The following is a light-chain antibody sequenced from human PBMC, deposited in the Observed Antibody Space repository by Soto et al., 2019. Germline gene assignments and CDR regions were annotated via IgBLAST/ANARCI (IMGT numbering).Light chain of an antibody. CDR1: SSEVGGYNY. Sequence: QSAPTQYASGSGSPGQSLTISRTGTSSEVGGYNYVSWYQQHPGKAPKLMIYDVSNRPSGVSNRFSGSKSGNTASLTISGLQVEDEADYYCNSYTSRSSTTYVFGTGT. J-gene: IGLJ1*01. V-gene: IGLV2-14*01. CDR3: NSYTSRSSTTYV. CDR2: DVS.